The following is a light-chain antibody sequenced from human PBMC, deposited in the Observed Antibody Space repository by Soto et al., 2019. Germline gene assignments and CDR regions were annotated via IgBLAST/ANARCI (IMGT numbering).Light chain of an antibody. V-gene: IGLV2-14*03. CDR1: SSDVGGYNY. CDR2: EVS. CDR3: TSFTSISTGV. Sequence: QSALTQPASVSGSPGQSITISCTGTSSDVGGYNYVSWFQQHPGKAPKLKIYEVSNRPSGVSNRFSGSKSGYTASLTISELQAEDEADYYCTSFTSISTGVFGGGTKLTVL. J-gene: IGLJ3*02.